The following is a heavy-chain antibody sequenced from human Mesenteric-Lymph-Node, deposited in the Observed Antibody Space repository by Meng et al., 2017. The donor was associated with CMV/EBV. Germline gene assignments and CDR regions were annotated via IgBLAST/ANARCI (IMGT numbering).Heavy chain of an antibody. Sequence: GGSLRLSCAASGFTFENYAMHWVRQAPGKGLEWVSGISWNSEIRNYADSVKGRFTISRDNAKNSLYLQLNSLRPEDTALYYCSKDFQRWGEFYGMDGWGQGTTVTVSS. V-gene: IGHV3-9*01. CDR3: SKDFQRWGEFYGMDG. D-gene: IGHD3-16*01. CDR1: GFTFENYA. J-gene: IGHJ6*02. CDR2: ISWNSEIR.